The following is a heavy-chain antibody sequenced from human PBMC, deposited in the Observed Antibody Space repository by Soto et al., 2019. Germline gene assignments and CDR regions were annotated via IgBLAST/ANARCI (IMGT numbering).Heavy chain of an antibody. J-gene: IGHJ4*02. CDR2: IGAHNGNT. CDR3: ARGRYGDY. D-gene: IGHD1-1*01. CDR1: GYTFTSYG. Sequence: QVHLVQSGAEVKKPGASVKVSCKASGYTFTSYGITWVRQAPGQGLEWMGWIGAHNGNTDYAQKLQGRVIVTRDTSTSTAYMDLRSLRSDDTAVYYCARGRYGDYWGQGALVTVSS. V-gene: IGHV1-18*01.